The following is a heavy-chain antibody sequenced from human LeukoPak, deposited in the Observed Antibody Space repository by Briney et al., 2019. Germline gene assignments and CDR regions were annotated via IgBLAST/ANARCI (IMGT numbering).Heavy chain of an antibody. J-gene: IGHJ6*02. Sequence: GESLRLSCAASEFTFSSYAMQWVRQAPGKGLEWVSGLSASGGSTWYADSVKGRFTISRDNSKNTLYLQMNSLRAEDTAVYYCAKYVSAKGPPYALDVWGQGTTVTVSS. D-gene: IGHD2/OR15-2a*01. V-gene: IGHV3-23*01. CDR3: AKYVSAKGPPYALDV. CDR2: LSASGGST. CDR1: EFTFSSYA.